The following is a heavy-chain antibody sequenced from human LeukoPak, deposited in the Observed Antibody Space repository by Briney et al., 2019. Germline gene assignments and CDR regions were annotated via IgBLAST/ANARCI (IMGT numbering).Heavy chain of an antibody. V-gene: IGHV1-18*01. D-gene: IGHD4-11*01. CDR2: INAGNGNT. Sequence: ASVKVSCKASGYTFTSYGISWVRQAPGQRLEWMGWINAGNGNTKYSQKLQGRVTMTTDTSTSTAYMELRSLRSDDTAVYYCARWTTVSRTDDYWGQGTLVTVSS. CDR3: ARWTTVSRTDDY. CDR1: GYTFTSYG. J-gene: IGHJ4*02.